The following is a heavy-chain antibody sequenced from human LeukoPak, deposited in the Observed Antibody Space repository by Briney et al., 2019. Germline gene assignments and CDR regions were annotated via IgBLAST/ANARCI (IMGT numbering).Heavy chain of an antibody. CDR2: MNPNSGNT. CDR3: ARGPTVRGVLLPYYYYGMDV. Sequence: ASVKVSCKASGYTFTSYDINWVRQATGQGLEWMGWMNPNSGNTGYAQKFQGRVTMTRNTSISTAYMELSSLRSEDTAVYYCARGPTVRGVLLPYYYYGMDVWGQGTTVTVSS. D-gene: IGHD3-10*01. CDR1: GYTFTSYD. J-gene: IGHJ6*02. V-gene: IGHV1-8*01.